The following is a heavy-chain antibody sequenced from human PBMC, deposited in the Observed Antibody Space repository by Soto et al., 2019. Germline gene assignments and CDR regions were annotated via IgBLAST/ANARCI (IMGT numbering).Heavy chain of an antibody. V-gene: IGHV3-23*01. Sequence: DVQLLESGGGLVQPEGSLRLSCAASGFTFSSYAMGWVRQGPGKGLEWVAVVSIGGSTHYADSVRGRFTISRDNSKNTLPLQMNSLADEATALYFGAKCRGDGGHFDYWGQGALVPVSS. J-gene: IGHJ4*02. D-gene: IGHD2-21*02. CDR2: VSIGGST. CDR3: AKCRGDGGHFDY. CDR1: GFTFSSYA.